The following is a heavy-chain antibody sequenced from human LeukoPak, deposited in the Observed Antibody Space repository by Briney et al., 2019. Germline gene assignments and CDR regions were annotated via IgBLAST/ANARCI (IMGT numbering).Heavy chain of an antibody. CDR2: ISSSSSYI. CDR3: ARGGFEKQWLPPHY. Sequence: GGSLRLSCAASGFTFSSYSMNWVRQAQGKGLGWVSSISSSSSYIYYADSVKGRFTISRDNAKNSLYLQMNSLRAEDTAVYYCARGGFEKQWLPPHYWGQGTLVTVSS. V-gene: IGHV3-21*01. J-gene: IGHJ4*02. CDR1: GFTFSSYS. D-gene: IGHD6-19*01.